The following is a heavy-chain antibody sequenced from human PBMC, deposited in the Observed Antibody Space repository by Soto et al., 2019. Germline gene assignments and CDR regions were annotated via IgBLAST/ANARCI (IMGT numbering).Heavy chain of an antibody. CDR1: GYSFTGYY. J-gene: IGHJ1*01. Sequence: ASVKVSCKASGYSFTGYYMHWVRQAPGQGLEWMGWINPNSGGTNYAQKFQGRVTMTRDTSTSTVYMELSSLRSEDTAVYYCAREGYGDQYFQHWGQGTLVTVSS. D-gene: IGHD4-17*01. V-gene: IGHV1-2*02. CDR2: INPNSGGT. CDR3: AREGYGDQYFQH.